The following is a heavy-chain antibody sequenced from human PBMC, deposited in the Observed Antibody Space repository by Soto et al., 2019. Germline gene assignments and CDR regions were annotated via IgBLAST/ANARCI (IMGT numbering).Heavy chain of an antibody. V-gene: IGHV3-23*01. J-gene: IGHJ4*02. CDR1: GFTFSTYA. D-gene: IGHD2-15*01. CDR3: AKEVEGGWYYFDY. CDR2: ISDSDGST. Sequence: EVQLLESGGGLVQPGGSLTLSCAASGFTFSTYAMTWVCQAPGKGLEWVSTISDSDGSTYYADSVKGRFTISRDNSKNTVYLQMNSLRAEDTAVYYCAKEVEGGWYYFDYWGQGTLVTVSS.